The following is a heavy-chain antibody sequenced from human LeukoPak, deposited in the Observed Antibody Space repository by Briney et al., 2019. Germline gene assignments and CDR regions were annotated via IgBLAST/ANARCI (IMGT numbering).Heavy chain of an antibody. CDR2: IYYSGST. V-gene: IGHV4-59*01. J-gene: IGHJ4*02. Sequence: SETLSLTCTVSGGSISSYYWSWIRQPAGKGLEWIGYIYYSGSTNYNPSLKSRVTISVDTSKNQFSLKLSSVTAADTAVYYCARAAVAGNFDYWGQGTLVTVSS. CDR1: GGSISSYY. D-gene: IGHD6-19*01. CDR3: ARAAVAGNFDY.